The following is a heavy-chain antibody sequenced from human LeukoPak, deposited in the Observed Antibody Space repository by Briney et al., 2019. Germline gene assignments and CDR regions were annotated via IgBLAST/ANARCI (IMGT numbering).Heavy chain of an antibody. CDR2: MNSDGSAT. V-gene: IGHV3-74*01. J-gene: IGHJ4*02. Sequence: GGSLRLSCAASGFSFSNYWMHWVRQAPGKGLVWVTRMNSDGSATYYADSVQGRFTISRDNAKNTLYLQMNSLRAEDTAMYFCAKGPNYFDSWGQGTLVTVTS. CDR3: AKGPNYFDS. CDR1: GFSFSNYW.